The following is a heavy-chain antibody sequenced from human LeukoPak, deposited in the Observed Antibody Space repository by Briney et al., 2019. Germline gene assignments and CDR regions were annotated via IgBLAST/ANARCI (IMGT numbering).Heavy chain of an antibody. V-gene: IGHV4-59*01. J-gene: IGHJ5*02. CDR2: IYYSGST. CDR1: GGSFSGYY. D-gene: IGHD3-10*01. CDR3: ARDHINMVRGPTGRFDP. Sequence: SETLSLTCAVYGGSFSGYYWSWIRQPPGKGLEWIGYIYYSGSTNYNPSLKSRVTISVDTSKNQFSLKLSSVTAADTAVYYCARDHINMVRGPTGRFDPWGRGTLVTVSS.